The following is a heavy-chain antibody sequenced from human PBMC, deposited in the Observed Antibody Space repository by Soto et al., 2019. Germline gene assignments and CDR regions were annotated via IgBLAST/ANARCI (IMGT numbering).Heavy chain of an antibody. V-gene: IGHV4-61*01. CDR2: VYHTGRT. J-gene: IGHJ4*02. CDR3: ARDFAYFDS. Sequence: SETLSLTCTVSGGSFNSGSYSWSWIRQPPGKGPEWIGYVYHTGRTSYNTSLKSRVSISMDTSKNQFSLNLDSVTAADTAVYFCARDFAYFDSWGQGTLVTVSS. CDR1: GGSFNSGSYS. D-gene: IGHD3-3*01.